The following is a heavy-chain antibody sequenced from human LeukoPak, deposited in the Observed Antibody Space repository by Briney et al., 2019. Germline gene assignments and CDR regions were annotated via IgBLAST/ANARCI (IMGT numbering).Heavy chain of an antibody. CDR3: AQDVSSLIGAFYI. CDR1: GFTFSNYA. Sequence: QTGGSLRLSCAASGFTFSNYAMGWVRQAPGKGLEWGSGISDSGGSTHYADSVKGRFTISRDNSKNTLYLQITSLRAEYTAVYYCAQDVSSLIGAFYIWGQGTMVTVSS. V-gene: IGHV3-23*01. J-gene: IGHJ3*02. D-gene: IGHD2-8*01. CDR2: ISDSGGST.